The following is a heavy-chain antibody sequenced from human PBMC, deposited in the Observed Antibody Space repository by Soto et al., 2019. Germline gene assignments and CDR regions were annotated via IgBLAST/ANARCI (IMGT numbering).Heavy chain of an antibody. D-gene: IGHD5-18*01. J-gene: IGHJ4*02. V-gene: IGHV1-18*01. CDR3: ARFIPDTAMTQIDY. Sequence: ASVKVSCKTSGYTFTSYGISWVRQAPVQGLEWMGWISAYNGNTNYAQKLQGRVTMTTDTSTSTAYMELRSLRSDDTAVYYCARFIPDTAMTQIDYWGQGTLVTVSS. CDR2: ISAYNGNT. CDR1: GYTFTSYG.